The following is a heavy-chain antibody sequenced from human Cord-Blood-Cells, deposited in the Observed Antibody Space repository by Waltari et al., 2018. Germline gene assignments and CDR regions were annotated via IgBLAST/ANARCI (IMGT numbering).Heavy chain of an antibody. D-gene: IGHD5-12*01. CDR2: IYHSGST. V-gene: IGHV4-4*02. CDR3: AGDRRRVATSYYYYYGMDV. J-gene: IGHJ6*02. CDR1: GGSISSSNW. Sequence: QVQLQESGPGLVKPSGTLSLTCAVSGGSISSSNWWSWVRQPPGKGLEWIGEIYHSGSTNDNPALKSRVTISVDKSKNQFSLKLSSVTAADTAVYYCAGDRRRVATSYYYYYGMDVWGQGTTVTVSS.